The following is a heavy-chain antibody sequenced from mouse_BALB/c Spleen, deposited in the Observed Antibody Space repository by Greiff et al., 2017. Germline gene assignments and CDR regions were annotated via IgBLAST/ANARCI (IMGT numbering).Heavy chain of an antibody. CDR3: ARDLYYGNYVAMDY. Sequence: EVKVVESGGGLVKPGGSLKLSCAASGFTFSDYYMYWVRQTPEKRLEWVATISDGGSYTYYPDSVKGRFTISRDNAKNNLYLQMSSLKSEDTAMYYCARDLYYGNYVAMDYWGQGTSVTVSS. D-gene: IGHD2-1*01. J-gene: IGHJ4*01. V-gene: IGHV5-4*02. CDR2: ISDGGSYT. CDR1: GFTFSDYY.